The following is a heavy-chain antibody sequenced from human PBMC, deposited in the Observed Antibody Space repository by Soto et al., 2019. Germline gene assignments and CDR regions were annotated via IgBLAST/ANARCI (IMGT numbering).Heavy chain of an antibody. CDR3: VIISSGSYSDS. CDR2: LSGDGAVT. D-gene: IGHD1-26*01. J-gene: IGHJ5*02. V-gene: IGHV3-23*01. CDR1: GFTFRNYA. Sequence: EVQLLESGGGLVQPGGSLRLSCAASGFTFRNYAMNWVRQAPGEGLEWVSVLSGDGAVTFYANSVRGRFTISRDNSKNKLYLQINSLKADDTAIYYCVIISSGSYSDSWGQRTLVTVSS.